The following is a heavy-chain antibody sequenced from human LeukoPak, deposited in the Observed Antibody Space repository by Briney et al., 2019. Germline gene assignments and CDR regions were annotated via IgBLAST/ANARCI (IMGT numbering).Heavy chain of an antibody. CDR3: AKDCRYYDILPGCPYGMDV. Sequence: PWGSLRLSWAASGFTFSSYAMNWVRQAPGKGLELVSAISGSGGSTYYADSVKGRFTIPRDNSKNTLYLQINSLSAEDTAVYYCAKDCRYYDILPGCPYGMDVWGQETTITVSS. V-gene: IGHV3-23*01. J-gene: IGHJ6*02. CDR1: GFTFSSYA. D-gene: IGHD3-9*01. CDR2: ISGSGGST.